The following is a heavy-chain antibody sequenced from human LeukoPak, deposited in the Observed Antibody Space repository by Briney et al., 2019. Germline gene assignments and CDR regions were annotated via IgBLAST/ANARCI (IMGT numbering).Heavy chain of an antibody. D-gene: IGHD5-24*01. V-gene: IGHV4-61*08. CDR2: IYYSGST. CDR1: GGSISSGGYY. CDR3: AAALGRDGYTSFDY. Sequence: SETLSLTCTVSGGSISSGGYYWSWIRQPPGKGLEWIGYIYYSGSTNYNPSLKSRVTISVDTSKNQFSLKLSSVTAADTAVYYCAAALGRDGYTSFDYWGQGTLVTVSS. J-gene: IGHJ4*02.